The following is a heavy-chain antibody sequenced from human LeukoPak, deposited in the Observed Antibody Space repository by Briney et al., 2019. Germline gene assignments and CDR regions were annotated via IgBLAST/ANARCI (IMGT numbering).Heavy chain of an antibody. CDR3: ARHEAQDFDY. V-gene: IGHV4-34*01. CDR2: INHRGGT. Sequence: PSETLSLTCAVYGGSFSGYYWSWIRQPPGKGLEWIGEINHRGGTNYSPSLKSRVTISVDTSKNQFSLKLSSVTATDTAVYYCARHEAQDFDYWGQGTPVTVSS. J-gene: IGHJ4*02. CDR1: GGSFSGYY.